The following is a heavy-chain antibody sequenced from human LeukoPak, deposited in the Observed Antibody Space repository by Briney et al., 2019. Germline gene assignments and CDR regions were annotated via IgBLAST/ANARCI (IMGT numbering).Heavy chain of an antibody. CDR2: IRSKAYGGTT. CDR1: GFTFGDYA. Sequence: PVGSLRLSCTASGFTFGDYAMSWVRQAPGKGLEWVGFIRSKAYGGTTEYAASVKGRFTISRDDYKSIAYLQMNSLKTEDTAVYYCSNYYDSSGYYAYYYYYMDVWGKGTTVTVSS. D-gene: IGHD3-22*01. V-gene: IGHV3-49*04. CDR3: SNYYDSSGYYAYYYYYMDV. J-gene: IGHJ6*03.